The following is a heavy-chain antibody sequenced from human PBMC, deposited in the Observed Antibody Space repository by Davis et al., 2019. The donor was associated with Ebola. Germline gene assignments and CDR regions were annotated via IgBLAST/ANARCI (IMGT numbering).Heavy chain of an antibody. CDR2: IYYSGST. CDR3: ARSYCSSTSCYSAGMDV. V-gene: IGHV4-31*03. CDR1: GGSISSGGYY. Sequence: SETLSLTCTVSGGSISSGGYYWSWIRQHPGQGLEWIGYIYYSGSTYYNPSLKSRVTISVDTSKNQFSLKLSSVTAADTAVYYCARSYCSSTSCYSAGMDVWGKGTTVTVSS. J-gene: IGHJ6*04. D-gene: IGHD2-2*01.